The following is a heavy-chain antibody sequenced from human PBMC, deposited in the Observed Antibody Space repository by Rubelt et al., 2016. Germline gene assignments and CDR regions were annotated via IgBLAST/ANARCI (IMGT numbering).Heavy chain of an antibody. V-gene: IGHV5-10-1*01. CDR1: GYSFTSYW. CDR3: ARHIYCSGGSCYPERPGTTPSTMDV. D-gene: IGHD2-15*01. CDR2: IDPSDSYT. J-gene: IGHJ6*02. Sequence: VIKSGESLRISCKGSGYSFTSYWISWVRQMPGKGLEWMGRIDPSDSYTKYSPSFQGHVTISADKSTSTAYLQWSSLKASDTAMYYCARHIYCSGGSCYPERPGTTPSTMDVWGQGTTVTVSS.